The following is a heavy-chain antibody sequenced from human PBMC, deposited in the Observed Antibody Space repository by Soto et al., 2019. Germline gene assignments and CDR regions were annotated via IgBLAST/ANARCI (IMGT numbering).Heavy chain of an antibody. D-gene: IGHD3-10*01. CDR2: IYWDDDK. V-gene: IGHV2-5*02. CDR3: AHRNTRAFGFDY. Sequence: QITLKESGPTLVNATQTLTLTCTFSGFSLTSGEGVGWIRQPPGKALEWLALIYWDDDKRYSPSLKTRHTITKDTSKNQVVLTMTNMDPGDTATYYCAHRNTRAFGFDYWGQGTLVTVSS. CDR1: GFSLTSGEG. J-gene: IGHJ4*02.